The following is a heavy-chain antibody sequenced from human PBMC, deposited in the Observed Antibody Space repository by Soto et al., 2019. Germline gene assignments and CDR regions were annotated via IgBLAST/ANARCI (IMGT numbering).Heavy chain of an antibody. CDR2: ISWNSGNR. CDR1: GFTFADYA. J-gene: IGHJ3*02. D-gene: IGHD4-17*01. Sequence: EVLLLESGGGLVQPGRSLRLSCAASGFTFADYAMHWVRQAPGKGPEWVSGISWNSGNRGYAESVKGRFTISRANDNNSLYLQMNSMKPEDTALYYCEKSKGDLEILKTTVTAFGGHFPIWGQGKRVTVSS. V-gene: IGHV3-9*01. CDR3: EKSKGDLEILKTTVTAFGGHFPI.